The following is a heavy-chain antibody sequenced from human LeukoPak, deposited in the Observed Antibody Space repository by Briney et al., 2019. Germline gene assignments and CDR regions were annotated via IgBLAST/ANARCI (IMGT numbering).Heavy chain of an antibody. CDR3: ARHVAGAGHCSSTSCYSDY. D-gene: IGHD2-2*01. V-gene: IGHV4-38-2*01. CDR1: GYSISSGYY. Sequence: SETLSLTCAVSGYSISSGYYWGWIRQPPGKGLEWLGSIYHSGSAYYNTSLMSRVAISVDTSKNQISLRLSSVTAADTAVYYCARHVAGAGHCSSTSCYSDYWGQGTLVTVSS. J-gene: IGHJ4*02. CDR2: IYHSGSA.